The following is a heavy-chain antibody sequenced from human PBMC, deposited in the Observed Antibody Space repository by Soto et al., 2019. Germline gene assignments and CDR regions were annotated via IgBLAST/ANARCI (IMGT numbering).Heavy chain of an antibody. J-gene: IGHJ6*02. Sequence: GASVKVSCKASGYTFTSYYMHWVRQAPGQGLEWMGIINPSGGSTSYAQKFQGRVTMTRDTSTSTVYMELSSLRSEDTAVYYCARTYYDFWSGYYTFVYGMDDWGQGTTVTVSS. CDR2: INPSGGST. V-gene: IGHV1-46*01. CDR1: GYTFTSYY. D-gene: IGHD3-3*01. CDR3: ARTYYDFWSGYYTFVYGMDD.